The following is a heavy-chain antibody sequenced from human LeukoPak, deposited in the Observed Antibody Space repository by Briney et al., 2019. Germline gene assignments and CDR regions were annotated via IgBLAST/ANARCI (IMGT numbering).Heavy chain of an antibody. CDR3: ARDFRGPGITDGGFDL. CDR1: DFTFSNYG. D-gene: IGHD6-13*01. J-gene: IGHJ2*01. CDR2: IWYDGSNK. V-gene: IGHV3-33*01. Sequence: GGSLRLTCAASDFTFSNYGMHWVRQAPGKGLEWVAVIWYDGSNKYYTDSVKGRFTISRDNSKNTLYLQMNSLRAEDTAVYYCARDFRGPGITDGGFDLWGRGTLVTVSS.